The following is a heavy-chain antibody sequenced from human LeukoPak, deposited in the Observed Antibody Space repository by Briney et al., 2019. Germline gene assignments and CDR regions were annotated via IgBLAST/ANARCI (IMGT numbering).Heavy chain of an antibody. CDR2: INHSGST. J-gene: IGHJ3*02. Sequence: PSETLSLTCAVYGGSFSGYCWSWIRQPPGKGLEWIGEINHSGSTNYNPSLKSRVTISVDTSKNQFSLKLSSVTAADTAVYYCARGPAYCSSTSCYTSLDAFDIWGQGTMVTVSS. V-gene: IGHV4-34*01. CDR3: ARGPAYCSSTSCYTSLDAFDI. CDR1: GGSFSGYC. D-gene: IGHD2-2*02.